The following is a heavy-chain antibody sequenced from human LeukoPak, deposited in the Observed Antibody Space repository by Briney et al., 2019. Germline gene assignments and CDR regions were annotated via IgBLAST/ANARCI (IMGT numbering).Heavy chain of an antibody. CDR2: IYYSGST. CDR1: GYSISSYY. CDR3: ARWFDP. V-gene: IGHV4-59*01. J-gene: IGHJ5*02. Sequence: PSETLSLTCTVSGYSISSYYWSWIRQPPGKGLEWIGYIYYSGSTNYNPSLKSRVTISVDTSKNQFSLKLSSVTAADTAVYYCARWFDPWGQGTLVTVSS.